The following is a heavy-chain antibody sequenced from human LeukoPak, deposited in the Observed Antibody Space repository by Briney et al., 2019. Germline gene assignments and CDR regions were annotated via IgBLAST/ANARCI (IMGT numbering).Heavy chain of an antibody. Sequence: GRSLRLSCAASGFTFSSYGMHWVRQAPGKGLEWVAVIWYDGSNKYYADSVKGRFTISRDNSKNTLYLQMNSLRAEDTAVYYCARCSSCLANWFDPWGQGTLVTVSS. CDR3: ARCSSCLANWFDP. J-gene: IGHJ5*02. V-gene: IGHV3-33*01. D-gene: IGHD6-13*01. CDR1: GFTFSSYG. CDR2: IWYDGSNK.